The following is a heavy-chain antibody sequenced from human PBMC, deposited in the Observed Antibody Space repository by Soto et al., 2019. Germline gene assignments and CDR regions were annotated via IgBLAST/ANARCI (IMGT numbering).Heavy chain of an antibody. CDR1: GFTFSSYV. CDR2: ISYDGSNK. Sequence: QVQLVESGGGVVQPGRSLRLSCAASGFTFSSYVIHWVRQAPGKGLEWVAGISYDGSNKYYADSVKGRFTISRDNSKNTLYLQMNSLRAEDTAVYYCARGTLYGLGYSSGWPNFDYWGQGTLVTVSS. J-gene: IGHJ4*02. V-gene: IGHV3-30-3*01. CDR3: ARGTLYGLGYSSGWPNFDY. D-gene: IGHD6-19*01.